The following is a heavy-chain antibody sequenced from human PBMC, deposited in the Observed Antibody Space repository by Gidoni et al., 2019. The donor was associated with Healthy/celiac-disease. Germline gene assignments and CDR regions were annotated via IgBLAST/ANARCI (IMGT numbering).Heavy chain of an antibody. Sequence: QVQLQQWGAGLLKPSETLSLTCAVYGGSFSGYYWSWIRQPPGKGLEWIGEINHSGSTNSNPSLKSRVTISVDTSKNQFSLKLSSVTAADTAVYYCARYRPYYYDSSGHTGDYYYYGMDVWGQGTTVTVSS. D-gene: IGHD3-22*01. CDR2: INHSGST. CDR3: ARYRPYYYDSSGHTGDYYYYGMDV. V-gene: IGHV4-34*01. CDR1: GGSFSGYY. J-gene: IGHJ6*02.